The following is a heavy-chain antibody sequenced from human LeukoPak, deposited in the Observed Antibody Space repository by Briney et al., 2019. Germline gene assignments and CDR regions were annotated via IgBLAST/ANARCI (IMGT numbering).Heavy chain of an antibody. CDR3: ARVRGYDFWSGYPYYYCYMDV. Sequence: PSETLSLTCTVSGGSISSSSYYWGWIRQPPGKGLEWIGSIYYSGSTYYNPSLKSRVTISVDTSKNQFSLKLSSVTAADTAVYYCARVRGYDFWSGYPYYYCYMDVWGKGTTVTVSS. CDR1: GGSISSSSYY. V-gene: IGHV4-39*07. CDR2: IYYSGST. D-gene: IGHD3-3*01. J-gene: IGHJ6*03.